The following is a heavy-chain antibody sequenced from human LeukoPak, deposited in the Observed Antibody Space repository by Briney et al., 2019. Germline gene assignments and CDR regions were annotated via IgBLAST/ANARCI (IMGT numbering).Heavy chain of an antibody. CDR3: AGGSGWLIDY. Sequence: RGSLRLSCAASGFTFSSYWMNWVRQAPGKGLEWVANIKKDGSEENYVDSVKGRFTISGDNAKNTLYLQMNSLRAEDTAVYYCAGGSGWLIDYWGQGTLVTVSS. D-gene: IGHD6-19*01. V-gene: IGHV3-7*04. CDR1: GFTFSSYW. J-gene: IGHJ4*02. CDR2: IKKDGSEE.